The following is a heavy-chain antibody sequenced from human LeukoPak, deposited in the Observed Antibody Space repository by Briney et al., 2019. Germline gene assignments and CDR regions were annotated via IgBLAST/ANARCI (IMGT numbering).Heavy chain of an antibody. CDR3: AKDSSRTIVTYGYFDY. Sequence: PGGSLRLSCATSGFTFSSYAMAWVRQAPGKGLEWVSAISIGGGNTYYANSVKGRFTISRDNSKNTLFLQVNSLRAEDTAVYYCAKDSSRTIVTYGYFDYWGQGTLVTVSS. CDR2: ISIGGGNT. D-gene: IGHD1/OR15-1a*01. V-gene: IGHV3-23*01. CDR1: GFTFSSYA. J-gene: IGHJ4*02.